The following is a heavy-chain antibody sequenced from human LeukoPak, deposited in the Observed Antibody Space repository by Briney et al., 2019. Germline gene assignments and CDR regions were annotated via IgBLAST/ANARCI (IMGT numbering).Heavy chain of an antibody. V-gene: IGHV1-69*05. CDR2: IIPIFGTA. J-gene: IGHJ4*02. CDR3: ARSESGGIAAAGPLDY. D-gene: IGHD6-13*01. CDR1: GGTFSSYA. Sequence: SVKVSCKASGGTFSSYAISWVRQAPGQGLEWMGRIIPIFGTANYAQKFQGRVSITTDESTSTAYMELSSLRSEDTAVYYCARSESGGIAAAGPLDYWGQGTLVTVSS.